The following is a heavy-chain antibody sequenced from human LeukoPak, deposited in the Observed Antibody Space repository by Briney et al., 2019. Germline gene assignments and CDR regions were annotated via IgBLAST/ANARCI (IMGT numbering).Heavy chain of an antibody. CDR1: GYTFTSFY. Sequence: ASVKVSCKASGYTFTSFYLHWVRQAPGQGLERMGWINPKTGGTKYLHKFEGRVTMTRDTSTSTAFMELSGLTSDDTAVYYCAPSFVVGGDWGQGTLVIVSS. J-gene: IGHJ4*02. V-gene: IGHV1-2*07. CDR2: INPKTGGT. D-gene: IGHD3-16*01. CDR3: APSFVVGGD.